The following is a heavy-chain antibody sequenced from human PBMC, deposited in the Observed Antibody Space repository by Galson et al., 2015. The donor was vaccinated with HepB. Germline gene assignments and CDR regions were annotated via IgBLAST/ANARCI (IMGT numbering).Heavy chain of an antibody. CDR2: INTRGNNYAT. CDR1: GFTFSGSA. CDR3: TRHIWDSSGYYYRADY. V-gene: IGHV3-73*01. Sequence: SLRLSCAASGFTFSGSAIHWVRQASGKGLEWVGRINTRGNNYATRYSASVKGRSTISRDDSKRVAYLQMNSLKVEDSAVYYCTRHIWDSSGYYYRADYWGQGTLVTVSS. J-gene: IGHJ4*02. D-gene: IGHD3-22*01.